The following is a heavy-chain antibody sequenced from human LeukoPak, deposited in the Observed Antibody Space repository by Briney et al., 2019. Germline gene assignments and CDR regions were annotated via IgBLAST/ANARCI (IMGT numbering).Heavy chain of an antibody. J-gene: IGHJ4*02. V-gene: IGHV2-5*02. CDR1: GFSLSTSAVG. Sequence: ESGPTLVKPTQTLTLTCTFSGFSLSTSAVGVGWIRQPPGKALKWLALIYWDDDKRYSPSLKSRLTITKDTSKNQVVLAMSNMDPVDTATYYCAHRNPQSMAYYFDYWGQGTLVTVSS. CDR2: IYWDDDK. CDR3: AHRNPQSMAYYFDY. D-gene: IGHD2/OR15-2a*01.